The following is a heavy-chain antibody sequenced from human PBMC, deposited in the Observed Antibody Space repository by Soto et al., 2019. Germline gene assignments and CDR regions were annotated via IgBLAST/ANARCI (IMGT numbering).Heavy chain of an antibody. J-gene: IGHJ4*02. CDR1: GFTLSTAW. CDR2: IKEDGSEK. Sequence: EVRLVESGGGLVQPGGSLRLSCAASGFTLSTAWMTWVRQAPGKGLEWVANIKEDGSEKYYVDSVKGRFTISRDNAKNSLDLQMNSLKAEDTAVYYCVRSYDYWGQGTLVIVSS. CDR3: VRSYDY. V-gene: IGHV3-7*05.